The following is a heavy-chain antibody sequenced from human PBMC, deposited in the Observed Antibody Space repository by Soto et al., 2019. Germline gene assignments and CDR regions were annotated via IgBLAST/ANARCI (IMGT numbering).Heavy chain of an antibody. CDR1: RGSVSSQTHF. J-gene: IGHJ4*02. CDR3: VREDMSGTYYFDA. CDR2: KYYSGIS. V-gene: IGHV4-61*01. Sequence: SETLSLTCTVTRGSVSSQTHFWTWIRQPPGKGLEWIGYKYYSGISNYNPSLQSRVTISVDTSKNQFSLRLTSVTAADTAVYYCVREDMSGTYYFDAWGQGALVTVSS. D-gene: IGHD1-26*01.